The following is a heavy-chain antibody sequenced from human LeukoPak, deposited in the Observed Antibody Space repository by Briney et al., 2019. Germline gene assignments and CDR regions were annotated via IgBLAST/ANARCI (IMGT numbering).Heavy chain of an antibody. J-gene: IGHJ6*03. CDR3: AKEAGEWLLSTHYYYYIDV. D-gene: IGHD3-3*01. Sequence: GGSLRLSCAASGFTFRSYAMSWVRQAPGKGLEWVSVISGSGYSTYYADSVKGRFTISRDNSKNTLYLQMNSLRAEDTAVYYCAKEAGEWLLSTHYYYYIDVWGKGTTVTVSS. CDR1: GFTFRSYA. CDR2: ISGSGYST. V-gene: IGHV3-23*01.